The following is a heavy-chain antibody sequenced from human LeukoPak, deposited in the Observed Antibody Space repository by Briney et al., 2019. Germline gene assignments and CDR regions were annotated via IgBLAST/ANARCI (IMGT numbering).Heavy chain of an antibody. D-gene: IGHD6-13*01. V-gene: IGHV3-9*01. Sequence: PGGSLRLSCAASGFTFDDYAMHWVRQAPGKGLEWVSGISWNSGSIGYADSVKGRFTISRDNAKNSLYLQMNSLRAEDTAVYYCARDYGSSQGFDPWGQGTLVTVSS. CDR1: GFTFDDYA. CDR3: ARDYGSSQGFDP. CDR2: ISWNSGSI. J-gene: IGHJ5*02.